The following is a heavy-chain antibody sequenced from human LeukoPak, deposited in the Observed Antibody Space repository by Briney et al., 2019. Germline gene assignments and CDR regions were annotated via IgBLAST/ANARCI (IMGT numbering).Heavy chain of an antibody. V-gene: IGHV4-39*07. D-gene: IGHD3-10*01. Sequence: SETLSLTCTVSGGSISSSSYYWGWIRQPPGKGLEWIGSIYYSGSTYYNPSLKSRVTISVDTSKNQFSLKLSSVTAADTAVYYCARDRFGDKQFDYWGQGTLVTVSS. CDR3: ARDRFGDKQFDY. CDR2: IYYSGST. CDR1: GGSISSSSYY. J-gene: IGHJ4*02.